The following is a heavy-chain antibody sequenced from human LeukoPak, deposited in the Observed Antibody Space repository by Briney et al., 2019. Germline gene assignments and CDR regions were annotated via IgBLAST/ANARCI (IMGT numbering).Heavy chain of an antibody. V-gene: IGHV3-23*01. D-gene: IGHD3/OR15-3a*01. Sequence: GGSLRLSCVVSGFTFSTYAMSWVRQAPGKGLEWVSTIIRSGGNTYYADSVKGRFTISRDISKNTLYLQINSLRAEDTAVYYCARPWTEGAYFDYWGQGAVVTVSS. CDR2: IIRSGGNT. CDR3: ARPWTEGAYFDY. J-gene: IGHJ4*02. CDR1: GFTFSTYA.